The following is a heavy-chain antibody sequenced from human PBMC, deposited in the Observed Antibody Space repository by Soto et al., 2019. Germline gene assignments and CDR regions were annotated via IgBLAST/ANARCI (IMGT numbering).Heavy chain of an antibody. D-gene: IGHD2-15*01. CDR2: IYYSGST. Sequence: QVQLQESGPGLVKPSQTLSLTCTVSGGSISSGGYYWSWIRQHPGKGLEWIGYIYYSGSTFYNPSLKSRVTISVDTSKNQFSLKLSSVTAADTAVYDCARGEVAAYYFDYWGQGTLVTVSS. V-gene: IGHV4-31*03. CDR3: ARGEVAAYYFDY. CDR1: GGSISSGGYY. J-gene: IGHJ4*02.